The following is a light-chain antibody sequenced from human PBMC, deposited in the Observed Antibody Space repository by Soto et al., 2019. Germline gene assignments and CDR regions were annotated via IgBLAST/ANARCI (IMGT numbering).Light chain of an antibody. CDR3: QSYDSSLSGCYV. V-gene: IGLV1-40*01. CDR2: GNS. Sequence: QSVLTQPPSVSGAPGQRVTISCTGSSSNTGAGYDVHWYQQLPGTAPKLLIYGNSNRPSGVPDRFSGSKSGTSASLAITGLQAEDEADYYCQSYDSSLSGCYVFGTGTKLTVL. CDR1: SSNTGAGYD. J-gene: IGLJ1*01.